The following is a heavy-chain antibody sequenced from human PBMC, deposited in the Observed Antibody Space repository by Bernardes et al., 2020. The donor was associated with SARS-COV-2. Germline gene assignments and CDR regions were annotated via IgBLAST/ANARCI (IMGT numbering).Heavy chain of an antibody. D-gene: IGHD3-22*01. CDR1: EYIFTAYY. CDR2: VNLNSGNT. J-gene: IGHJ4*02. V-gene: IGHV1-2*04. Sequence: ASVKVSCKASEYIFTAYYIHWVRQAPGQGLEWMGWVNLNSGNTHYAQKFQGWVTMTRDTSISTAYMELSGLTSDDTAVYYCATEHYFDSSGYYYPNPFDSWGQGTLVTVSS. CDR3: ATEHYFDSSGYYYPNPFDS.